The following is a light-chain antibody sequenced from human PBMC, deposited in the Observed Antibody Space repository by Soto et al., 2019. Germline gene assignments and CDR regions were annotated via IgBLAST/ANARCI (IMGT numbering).Light chain of an antibody. CDR1: QSLLDSNGYNY. CDR3: MQVLQTPLT. CDR2: LGA. Sequence: DIVMTQSPLSLPVTPGEPASISCRSSQSLLDSNGYNYLDWYLQRPGQSPQLLIYLGANRASGVPDRFSGSGSGTDCTLKISRVEAEDVGVYYCMQVLQTPLTFGGGTKVEIK. V-gene: IGKV2-28*01. J-gene: IGKJ4*01.